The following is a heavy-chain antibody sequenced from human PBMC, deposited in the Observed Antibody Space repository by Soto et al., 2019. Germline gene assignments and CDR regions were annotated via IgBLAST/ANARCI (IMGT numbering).Heavy chain of an antibody. CDR3: ARGRHFYGIDY. D-gene: IGHD3-10*01. CDR1: GGSFSGYF. CDR2: IGHSGSA. J-gene: IGHJ4*02. V-gene: IGHV4-34*01. Sequence: PSETLSLTCAVFGGSFSGYFWSWVRQPPGRGLDWIGEIGHSGSANYNPSLKSRVTISIDTSKNQFSLKLSSVTAADTAVYYCARGRHFYGIDYSGQGALVTVYS.